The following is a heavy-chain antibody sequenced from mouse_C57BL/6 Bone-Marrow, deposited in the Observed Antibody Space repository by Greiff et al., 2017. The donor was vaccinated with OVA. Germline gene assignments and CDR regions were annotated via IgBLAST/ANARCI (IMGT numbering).Heavy chain of an antibody. CDR3: ARITTVVAPNWYFDV. V-gene: IGHV1-26*01. J-gene: IGHJ1*03. CDR1: GYTFTDYY. Sequence: VQLQQSGPELVKPGASVKISCKASGYTFTDYYMNWVKQSHGKSLEWIGDINPNNGGTSYNQKFKGKATLTVDKSSSTAYMELRSLTSEDSAVYYCARITTVVAPNWYFDVWGTGTTVTVSS. CDR2: INPNNGGT. D-gene: IGHD1-1*01.